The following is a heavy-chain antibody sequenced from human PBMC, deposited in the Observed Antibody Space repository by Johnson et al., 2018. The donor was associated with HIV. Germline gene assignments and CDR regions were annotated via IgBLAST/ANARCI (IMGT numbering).Heavy chain of an antibody. D-gene: IGHD1-14*01. CDR3: PVDTEAFDI. Sequence: VQLVESGGGLVKPGGSLRLSCAASGFTFSDYYMSWIRQAPGKGLEWVSIIYSGGSTYYADSVKGRFTISRDNSKNTLHLQMSSLRPEDTAVYYCPVDTEAFDIWGQGTMVTVSS. CDR1: GFTFSDYY. J-gene: IGHJ3*02. CDR2: IYSGGST. V-gene: IGHV3-66*02.